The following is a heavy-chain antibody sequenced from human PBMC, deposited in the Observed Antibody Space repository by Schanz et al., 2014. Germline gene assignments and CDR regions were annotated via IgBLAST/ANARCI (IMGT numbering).Heavy chain of an antibody. V-gene: IGHV3-23*04. CDR3: AKQIHYDILTVTRN. CDR1: GFTFSSYA. D-gene: IGHD3-9*01. CDR2: ISHSGGSK. J-gene: IGHJ4*02. Sequence: VQLVESGGGVVQFGRSLRLSCVASGFTFSSYAMTWVRQAPGKGLEWVSSISHSGGSKYYADSVKGRFTISRDNSKNTLYLQMNSLRAEDTAVYYCAKQIHYDILTVTRNWGQGTLVTVSS.